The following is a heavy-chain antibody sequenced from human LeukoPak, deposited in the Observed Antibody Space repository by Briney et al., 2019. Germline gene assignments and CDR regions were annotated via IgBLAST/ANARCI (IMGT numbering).Heavy chain of an antibody. CDR1: GFTFNSAW. CDR2: IKTETDGGTT. J-gene: IGHJ4*02. Sequence: PGGSLRLSCEASGFTFNSAWMSWVRQAPGKGLEWVAQIKTETDGGTTDYAAPVKGRFTISRDGSKNMVFLQMNSLKTDDTALYYCTWSGLKIESWGQGTLVTVSS. V-gene: IGHV3-15*01. CDR3: TWSGLKIES. D-gene: IGHD3-3*01.